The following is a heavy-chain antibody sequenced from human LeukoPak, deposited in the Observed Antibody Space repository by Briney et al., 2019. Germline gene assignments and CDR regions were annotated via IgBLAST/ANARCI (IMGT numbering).Heavy chain of an antibody. V-gene: IGHV1-2*02. J-gene: IGHJ3*02. CDR3: ARLTYCSSTSCPQKVAFDI. CDR2: VNPNSGGT. Sequence: EASVKVSCKASGYTFTGYYMHWVRQAPGQGLEWMGWVNPNSGGTNYAQKFQGRVTMTRDTSISTAYMELSRLRSDDTAVYYCARLTYCSSTSCPQKVAFDIWGQGTMVTVSS. D-gene: IGHD2-2*01. CDR1: GYTFTGYY.